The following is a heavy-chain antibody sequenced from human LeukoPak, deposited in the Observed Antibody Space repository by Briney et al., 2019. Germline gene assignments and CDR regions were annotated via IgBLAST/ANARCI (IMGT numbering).Heavy chain of an antibody. J-gene: IGHJ4*02. CDR1: GFTFSSYN. Sequence: GGSLRLSCAASGFTFSSYNMNWVRQAPGKGLEWVSSISSSSSNIYYADSVKGRFTISRDNAKNSLYLQMSSLRAEDTAVYYCARDLAKDSGAQPSDYWGQGTLVTVSS. D-gene: IGHD1-26*01. CDR3: ARDLAKDSGAQPSDY. CDR2: ISSSSSNI. V-gene: IGHV3-21*01.